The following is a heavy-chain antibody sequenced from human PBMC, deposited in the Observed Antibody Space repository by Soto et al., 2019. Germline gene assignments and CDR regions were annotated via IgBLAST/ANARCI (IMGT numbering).Heavy chain of an antibody. Sequence: GGSLRLSCAASGFTFSSYGMHWVRQAPGKGLEWVAVIWYDGSNKYYADSVKGRFTISRDNSKNTLYLQMNSLRAEDTAVYYCARELQYCSSTSCITEDFDYWGQGTLVTSPQ. D-gene: IGHD2-2*01. CDR2: IWYDGSNK. V-gene: IGHV3-33*01. J-gene: IGHJ4*02. CDR1: GFTFSSYG. CDR3: ARELQYCSSTSCITEDFDY.